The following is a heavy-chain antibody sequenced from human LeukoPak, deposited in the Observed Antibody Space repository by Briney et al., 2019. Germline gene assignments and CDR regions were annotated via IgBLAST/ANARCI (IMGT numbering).Heavy chain of an antibody. J-gene: IGHJ4*02. Sequence: SETLSLTCAVSGGSFSGYYWSWIRQPPGKGLEWIGEINRSGSTNYNPSLKSRVTISVDTSKNQFSQKLSSVTAADTAVYYCARAYLSGSYSRPFDYWGRGTLVTVSS. CDR2: INRSGST. CDR3: ARAYLSGSYSRPFDY. D-gene: IGHD1-26*01. CDR1: GGSFSGYY. V-gene: IGHV4-34*01.